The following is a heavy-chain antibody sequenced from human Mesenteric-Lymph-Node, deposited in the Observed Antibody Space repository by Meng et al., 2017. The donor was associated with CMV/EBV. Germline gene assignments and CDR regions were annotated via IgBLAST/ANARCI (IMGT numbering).Heavy chain of an antibody. Sequence: CKASGYTFTNYRMQWERQAPGQRLEWMGWINAGNGDTKYSQKCQARVTSTRDTSASTVYMELSSLRSEDSAVYYCAGEFGTVEAFDYWGQGTLVTVSS. CDR3: AGEFGTVEAFDY. D-gene: IGHD1-7*01. CDR2: INAGNGDT. J-gene: IGHJ4*02. CDR1: GYTFTNYR. V-gene: IGHV1-3*01.